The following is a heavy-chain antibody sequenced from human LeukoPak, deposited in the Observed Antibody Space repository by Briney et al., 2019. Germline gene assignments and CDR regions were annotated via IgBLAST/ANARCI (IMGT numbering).Heavy chain of an antibody. CDR2: ISAYNGNT. D-gene: IGHD6-19*01. J-gene: IGHJ4*02. V-gene: IGHV1-18*01. Sequence: WMGWISAYNGNTNYAQKLQGRVTMTTDTSTSTAYMELRSLRSDDTAVYYCAREDSSGWYYFDYWGQGTLVTVSS. CDR3: AREDSSGWYYFDY.